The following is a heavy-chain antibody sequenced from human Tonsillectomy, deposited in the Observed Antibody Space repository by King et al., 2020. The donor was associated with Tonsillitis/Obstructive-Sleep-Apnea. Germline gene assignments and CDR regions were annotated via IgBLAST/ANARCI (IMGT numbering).Heavy chain of an antibody. CDR3: ARYHYGDYPKYAFDI. CDR1: GFTFSSYG. J-gene: IGHJ3*02. V-gene: IGHV3-33*01. D-gene: IGHD4-17*01. CDR2: IWYDGSNK. Sequence: VQLVESGGGVVQPGRSLRLSCAASGFTFSSYGMHWVRQAPGKGLEWVAVIWYDGSNKYYADSVKGRFTISRDNSKNTLYLQMNSLRAEDTAVYYCARYHYGDYPKYAFDIWGQGTMVTVSS.